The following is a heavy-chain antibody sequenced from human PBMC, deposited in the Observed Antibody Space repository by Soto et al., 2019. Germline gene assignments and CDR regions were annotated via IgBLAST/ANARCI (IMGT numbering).Heavy chain of an antibody. CDR3: ARFSGGSYNTYYFYYGMDV. J-gene: IGHJ6*02. CDR2: ISAYNGNT. Sequence: ASVKVSCKASGYAFTSYGISWVRQAPGQGLDWMGWISAYNGNTKYAQDLQGRVTMTTDTSTSTAYMELRSLRSDDTAMYYCARFSGGSYNTYYFYYGMDVWGQGTTVTVSS. D-gene: IGHD2-15*01. CDR1: GYAFTSYG. V-gene: IGHV1-18*04.